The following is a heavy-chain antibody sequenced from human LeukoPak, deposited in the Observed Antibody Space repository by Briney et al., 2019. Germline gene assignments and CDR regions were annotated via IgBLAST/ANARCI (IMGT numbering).Heavy chain of an antibody. CDR1: GGTFSSYA. Sequence: ASVKVSCKASGGTFSSYAISWVRQATGQGLEWMGWMNPNSGNTGYAQKFQGRVTMTRNTSISTAYMELSSLRAEDTAVYYCARGTSYYGSGSLLQFDYWGQGTLVTVSS. CDR3: ARGTSYYGSGSLLQFDY. CDR2: MNPNSGNT. J-gene: IGHJ4*02. V-gene: IGHV1-8*02. D-gene: IGHD3-10*01.